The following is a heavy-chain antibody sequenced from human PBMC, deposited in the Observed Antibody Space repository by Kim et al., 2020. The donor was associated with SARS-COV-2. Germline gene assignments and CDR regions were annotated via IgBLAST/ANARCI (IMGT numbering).Heavy chain of an antibody. J-gene: IGHJ4*02. CDR1: GGSINSGDFY. V-gene: IGHV4-30-4*01. CDR3: AGTYTLGSPRPFEY. CDR2: IYYSGSS. D-gene: IGHD3-16*01. Sequence: SETLSLTCAVSGGSINSGDFYWNWIRQPPGKGLEWIGYIYYSGSSYYSPSLKSRLTISMGTSKKQFSLKLTSVTDADTAVYYCAGTYTLGSPRPFEYWGQGTRVTVSS.